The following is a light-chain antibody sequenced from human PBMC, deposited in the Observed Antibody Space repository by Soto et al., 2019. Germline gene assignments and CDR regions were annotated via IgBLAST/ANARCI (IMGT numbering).Light chain of an antibody. Sequence: DIQMTQSPSSLSASVGDRVTITCLASQSISSYLNWYKQKPGKAPKXLIYAASSLQSGVPSRFSGSGSGTDFTLTISSLKPEDFETYYCQQSYSTPLTFGGGTKVDIK. V-gene: IGKV1-39*01. CDR2: AAS. CDR1: QSISSY. J-gene: IGKJ4*01. CDR3: QQSYSTPLT.